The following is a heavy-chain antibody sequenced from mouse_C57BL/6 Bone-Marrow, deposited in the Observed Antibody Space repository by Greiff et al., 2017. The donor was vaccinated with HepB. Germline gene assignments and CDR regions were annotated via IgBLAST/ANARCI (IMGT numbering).Heavy chain of an antibody. V-gene: IGHV1-64*01. CDR1: GYTFTSYW. J-gene: IGHJ4*01. CDR2: INPNSGST. CDR3: ARLETGTKAMDY. D-gene: IGHD4-1*01. Sequence: QVQLQQSGAELVKPGASVKLSCKASGYTFTSYWLHWVKQRPGQGLEWIGMINPNSGSTNYNEKFKSKATLTVDNSSSTAYMQLSSLTSEDSAVYYYARLETGTKAMDYWGQGTSFTVSS.